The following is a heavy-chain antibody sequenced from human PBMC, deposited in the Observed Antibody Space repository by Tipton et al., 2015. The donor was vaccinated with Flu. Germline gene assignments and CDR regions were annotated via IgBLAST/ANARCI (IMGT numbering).Heavy chain of an antibody. CDR2: IYYSGST. CDR1: GGSISSSSYY. V-gene: IGHV4-39*07. CDR3: ARDRLLWFGDRYGMDV. J-gene: IGHJ6*02. D-gene: IGHD3-10*01. Sequence: TLSLTCTVSGGSISSSSYYWGWIRQPPGKGLEWIGSIYYSGSTYFNPSLKSRVTISVDTSKNQFSLKLSSVTAAVTAVYYCARDRLLWFGDRYGMDVWGQGTTVTVSS.